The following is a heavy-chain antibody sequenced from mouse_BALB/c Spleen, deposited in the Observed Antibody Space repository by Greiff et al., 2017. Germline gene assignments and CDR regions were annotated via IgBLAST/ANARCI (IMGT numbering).Heavy chain of an antibody. CDR1: GFSLTSYG. V-gene: IGHV2-6-2*01. J-gene: IGHJ4*01. Sequence: QVQLKESGPDLVAPSQSLSITCTVSGFSLTSYGVHWVRQPPGKGLEWLVVIWSDGSTTYNSALKSRLSISKDNSKSQVFLKMNSLQTDDTAMYYCARHGHYYYGSSYGYAMDYWGQGTSVTVSS. D-gene: IGHD1-1*01. CDR2: IWSDGST. CDR3: ARHGHYYYGSSYGYAMDY.